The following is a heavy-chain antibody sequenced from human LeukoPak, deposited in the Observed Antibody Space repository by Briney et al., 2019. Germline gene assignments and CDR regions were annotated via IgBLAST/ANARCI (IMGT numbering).Heavy chain of an antibody. CDR2: IYSGGTT. CDR3: AKELNGGQSTGVDY. Sequence: GGSLRLSCSASGFTFSSYAMHWVRQAPGKGLEWVSAIYSGGTTYYADSVKGRFTISRDKSNNTLYLQMNSLTAEDTAVYYCAKELNGGQSTGVDYWGQGTLVTVSS. CDR1: GFTFSSYA. J-gene: IGHJ4*02. V-gene: IGHV3-53*01. D-gene: IGHD2-15*01.